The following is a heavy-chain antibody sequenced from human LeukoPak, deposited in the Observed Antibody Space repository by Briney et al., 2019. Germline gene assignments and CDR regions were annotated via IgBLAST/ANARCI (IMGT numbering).Heavy chain of an antibody. V-gene: IGHV3-30*03. D-gene: IGHD7-27*01. J-gene: IGHJ4*02. CDR3: ATYWGSDYFDY. CDR2: ISYDGSNK. CDR1: GFTFSSYG. Sequence: SGGSLRLSCAAPGFTFSSYGMHWVRQAPGKGLEWVAVISYDGSNKYYADSVKGRFTISRDNSKNTLYLQMNSLRAEDTAVYYCATYWGSDYFDYWGQGTLVTVSS.